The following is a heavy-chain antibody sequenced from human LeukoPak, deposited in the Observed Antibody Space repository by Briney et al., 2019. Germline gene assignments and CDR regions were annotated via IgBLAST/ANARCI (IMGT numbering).Heavy chain of an antibody. CDR2: ITSPVGRI. V-gene: IGHV3-21*01. CDR3: ATDGRSSGWYGFDY. J-gene: IGHJ4*02. D-gene: IGHD6-19*01. Sequence: SGGSLRLSCAASGFTFSTYSMNWVRQAPGKGLEWVSSITSPVGRIYYADSLKGRITISRDNARSTLYLRMNSLRAEDTAVYYCATDGRSSGWYGFDYWGQGILVTVSS. CDR1: GFTFSTYS.